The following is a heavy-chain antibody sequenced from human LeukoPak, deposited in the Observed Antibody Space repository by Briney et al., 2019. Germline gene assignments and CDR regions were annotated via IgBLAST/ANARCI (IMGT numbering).Heavy chain of an antibody. CDR3: ARENIVVLPAAGYYYYGMDV. CDR2: ISSYNGNT. V-gene: IGHV1-18*01. Sequence: ASVKVSCKASGYPLRNYGIIWVRQAPGQGLEWMGWISSYNGNTNYAQKFQGRVTMTTDTSTSTAYMEPRSLRSDDTAVYYCARENIVVLPAAGYYYYGMDVWGQGTTVTVSS. D-gene: IGHD2-2*01. J-gene: IGHJ6*02. CDR1: GYPLRNYG.